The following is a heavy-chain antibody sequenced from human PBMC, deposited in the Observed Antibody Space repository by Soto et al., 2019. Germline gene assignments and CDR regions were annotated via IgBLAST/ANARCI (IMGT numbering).Heavy chain of an antibody. V-gene: IGHV3-23*01. Sequence: EVQLLESGGGLVQPGGSLRLSCAASGFTSSSYAMSWVRQAPGKGREWVSAISGSGSNTYYADSVKGRFTISRDNSKNTLFLQMNSLRAEDTAVYYCAKALRYFDWLVRPWNAMDVWGQGTTVTVSS. CDR1: GFTSSSYA. CDR3: AKALRYFDWLVRPWNAMDV. D-gene: IGHD3-9*01. J-gene: IGHJ6*02. CDR2: ISGSGSNT.